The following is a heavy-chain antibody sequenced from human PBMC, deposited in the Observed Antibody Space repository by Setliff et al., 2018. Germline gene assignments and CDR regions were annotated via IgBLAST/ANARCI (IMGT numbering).Heavy chain of an antibody. CDR2: IYYSGAT. CDR1: GDSINPYY. V-gene: IGHV4-59*12. CDR3: TRGPNLYGDLDS. Sequence: SETLSLTCSVSGDSINPYYWTWIRQPPGKGLEWIGFIYYSGATTYNPSLESRVTMFVDTSKNQFSLKLSSVTAADTAVYYCTRGPNLYGDLDSWGLGTLVTVSS. D-gene: IGHD4-17*01. J-gene: IGHJ4*02.